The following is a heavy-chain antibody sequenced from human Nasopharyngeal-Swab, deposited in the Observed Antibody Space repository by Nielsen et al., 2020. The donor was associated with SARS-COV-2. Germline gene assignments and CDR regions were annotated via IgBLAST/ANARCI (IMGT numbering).Heavy chain of an antibody. CDR3: ARADYYYMDV. CDR1: GGSISSYY. Sequence: SQTLSLTCAVSGGSISSYYWSWIRQPPGKGLEWIGYIYYSGSTNYNPSLKSRVTISVDTSKNQFSLKLSSVTAADTAVYYCARADYYYMDVWGKGTTVTVSS. V-gene: IGHV4-59*01. J-gene: IGHJ6*03. CDR2: IYYSGST.